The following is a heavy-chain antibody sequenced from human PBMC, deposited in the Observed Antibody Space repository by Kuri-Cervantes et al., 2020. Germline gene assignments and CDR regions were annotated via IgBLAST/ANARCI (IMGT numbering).Heavy chain of an antibody. CDR2: INPSGGST. CDR3: AREWSVGEPGNSGYSYGYDY. J-gene: IGHJ4*02. D-gene: IGHD5-18*01. Sequence: ASVKVSCKASGYTFSSYYMHWVRQAPGQGLEWMGIINPSGGSTSYAQKFQGRVTMTRDTSTSTAYMELSSLRSEDTAVYYCAREWSVGEPGNSGYSYGYDYWGQGTLVTVSS. CDR1: GYTFSSYY. V-gene: IGHV1-46*01.